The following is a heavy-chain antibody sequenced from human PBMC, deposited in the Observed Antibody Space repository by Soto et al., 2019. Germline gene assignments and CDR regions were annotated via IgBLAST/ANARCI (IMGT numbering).Heavy chain of an antibody. D-gene: IGHD1-26*01. CDR2: ISTSSTYI. J-gene: IGHJ3*02. V-gene: IGHV3-21*01. Sequence: GSLRLSCAASGFTFSGYSMNWVRQAPGKGLEWVSSISTSSTYIYYADSVRGRFTISRDNAKNSLYLQMNSLRAEDTAVYYCARDDGVTTADAFDIWGQGTMVTVSS. CDR1: GFTFSGYS. CDR3: ARDDGVTTADAFDI.